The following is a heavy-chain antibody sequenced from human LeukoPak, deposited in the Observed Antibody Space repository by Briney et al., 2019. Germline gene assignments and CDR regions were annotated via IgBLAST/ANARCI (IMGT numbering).Heavy chain of an antibody. CDR3: ARDKGDGYNKVFDY. V-gene: IGHV1-69*04. D-gene: IGHD5-24*01. CDR2: IIPILGIA. Sequence: ASVKVSCKASGYTFTSYGISWVRQAPGQGLEWMGRIIPILGIANYAQKFQGRVTITADKSTSTAYMELSSLRSEDTAVYYCARDKGDGYNKVFDYWGQGTLVTVSS. J-gene: IGHJ4*02. CDR1: GYTFTSYG.